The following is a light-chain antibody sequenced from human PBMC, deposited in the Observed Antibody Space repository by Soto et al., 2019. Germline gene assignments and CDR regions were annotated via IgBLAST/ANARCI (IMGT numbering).Light chain of an antibody. V-gene: IGKV3-11*01. CDR3: QQRSSWPLT. CDR1: QSVSSS. J-gene: IGKJ4*01. Sequence: EIVLTQSPATLSLSPGETATLSCRASQSVSSSLAWYQQKPGQTPRLLIYDASNRATGIPARFSGSGSGTAFTLTVSSLEPEDFAVSYCQQRSSWPLTFGGGTKVEIK. CDR2: DAS.